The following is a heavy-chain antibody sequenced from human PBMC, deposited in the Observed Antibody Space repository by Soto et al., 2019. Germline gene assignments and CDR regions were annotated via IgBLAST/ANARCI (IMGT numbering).Heavy chain of an antibody. CDR3: ARATVVTHYYYYGMDV. CDR1: GFTFSSYA. CDR2: ISYDGSNK. Sequence: QVQLVESGGGVVQPGRSLRLSCAASGFTFSSYAMHWVRQAPGKGLEWEAVISYDGSNKYYADSVKGRFNISRDNSKNTLYLQMNSLRAEDTAVYYCARATVVTHYYYYGMDVWGQGTTVTVSS. D-gene: IGHD4-17*01. J-gene: IGHJ6*02. V-gene: IGHV3-30-3*01.